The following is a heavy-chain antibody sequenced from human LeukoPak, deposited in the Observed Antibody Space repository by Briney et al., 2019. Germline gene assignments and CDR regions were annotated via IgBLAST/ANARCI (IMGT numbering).Heavy chain of an antibody. CDR2: ISAYNGNT. J-gene: IGHJ4*02. CDR1: GYTSTSYG. D-gene: IGHD2-15*01. CDR3: ARARGYCSGGSCRHFDY. V-gene: IGHV1-18*04. Sequence: ASVKVSCKPSGYTSTSYGISWVRQAPEQGLEWMEWISAYNGNTNYAQKLQGRVTMTTDTSTSTAYMELRSLRSDDTAVYYCARARGYCSGGSCRHFDYWGQGTLVTVSS.